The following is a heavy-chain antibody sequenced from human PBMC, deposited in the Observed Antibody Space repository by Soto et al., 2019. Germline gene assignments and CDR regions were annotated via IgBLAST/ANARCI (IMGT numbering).Heavy chain of an antibody. CDR3: ARASIPAAIPVFYYYGMDV. D-gene: IGHD2-2*02. V-gene: IGHV1-69*13. CDR1: GGTFSSYA. CDR2: IIPIFGTA. J-gene: IGHJ6*02. Sequence: GASVKVSCKASGGTFSSYAISWVRQAPGQGLEWMGGIIPIFGTANYAQKFQGRVTITADESTSTAYMELSSLRSEDTAVYYCARASIPAAIPVFYYYGMDVWGQGTTVTVSS.